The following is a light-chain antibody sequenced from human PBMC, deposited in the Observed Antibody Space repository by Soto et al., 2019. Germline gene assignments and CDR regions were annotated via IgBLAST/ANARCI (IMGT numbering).Light chain of an antibody. CDR1: QDIGTY. J-gene: IGKJ1*01. CDR2: DAS. V-gene: IGKV1-8*01. CDR3: QQFYNYPRT. Sequence: AIRLTQSLSSFSASTLDRVAIXWQTTQDIGTYLAWYQQIPGKAPKLLIYDASTLQTGVPSRFSGSGSGTDFTLTISYLQSEDFGTYYCQQFYNYPRTFGQGTKVDI.